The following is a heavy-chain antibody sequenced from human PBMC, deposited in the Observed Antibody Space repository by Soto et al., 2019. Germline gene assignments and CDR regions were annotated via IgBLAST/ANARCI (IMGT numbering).Heavy chain of an antibody. Sequence: SETLSLTCTVSGGSISSSSYYWGWIRQPPGKGLEWIGSIYYSGSTYYNPSLKSRVTISVDTSKNQFSLKLSSVTAADTAVYYCARRIIAAALDYFDYWGQGTLVTVSS. CDR3: ARRIIAAALDYFDY. V-gene: IGHV4-39*01. J-gene: IGHJ4*02. CDR1: GGSISSSSYY. D-gene: IGHD6-13*01. CDR2: IYYSGST.